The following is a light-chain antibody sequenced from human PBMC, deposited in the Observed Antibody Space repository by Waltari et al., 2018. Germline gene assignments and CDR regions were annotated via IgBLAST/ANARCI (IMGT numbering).Light chain of an antibody. CDR1: SSNIGRNS. CDR3: AAWDDSLNGV. CDR2: NNS. Sequence: SVLTKPPSASGTPGQRFTISCSGTSSNIGRNSVNWYQQVPGTATKLLIYNNSQRPSGVPDRFSGSKSGTSASLDISGLQSEDEADYYCAAWDDSLNGVFGGGTKLTVL. V-gene: IGLV1-44*01. J-gene: IGLJ3*02.